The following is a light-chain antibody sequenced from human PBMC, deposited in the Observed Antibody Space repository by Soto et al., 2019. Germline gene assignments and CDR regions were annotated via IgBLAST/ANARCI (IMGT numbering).Light chain of an antibody. Sequence: QSVLTQPASVSGSPGQSITISCTGTSSDVGSHNLVSWYQQHPGKAPKLIIYEGSKRPSGVSNRFSGSKSGNTASLTISGLQAEDEADYHCCSYAGSSTSLYVFGTGTKVTVL. J-gene: IGLJ1*01. CDR1: SSDVGSHNL. CDR2: EGS. CDR3: CSYAGSSTSLYV. V-gene: IGLV2-23*01.